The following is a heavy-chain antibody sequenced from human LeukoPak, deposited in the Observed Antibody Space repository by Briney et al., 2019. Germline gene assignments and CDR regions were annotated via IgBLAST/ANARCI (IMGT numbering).Heavy chain of an antibody. CDR2: INPSGGST. D-gene: IGHD2-15*01. V-gene: IGHV1-46*01. CDR1: GYTFTKYG. CDR3: ARVPSGGPFDY. Sequence: ASVKVSCKASGYTFTKYGISWVRQAPGQGLEWMGIINPSGGSTSYAQKFQGRVTMTRDTSTSTVYMELSSLRSEDTAVYYCARVPSGGPFDYWGQGTLVTVSS. J-gene: IGHJ4*02.